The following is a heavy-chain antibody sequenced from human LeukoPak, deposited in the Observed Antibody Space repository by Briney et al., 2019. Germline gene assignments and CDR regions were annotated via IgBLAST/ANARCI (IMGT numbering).Heavy chain of an antibody. CDR3: ARDPQNYYDSSGYYFNWFDP. Sequence: ASVKVSCKASGYTFTGYYMHWVRQAPGQGLEWMGWINPSSGGTNYAQKFQGRVTMTRDTSISTAYMELSRLRSDDTAVYYRARDPQNYYDSSGYYFNWFDPWGQGTLVTVSS. V-gene: IGHV1-2*02. CDR1: GYTFTGYY. D-gene: IGHD3-22*01. J-gene: IGHJ5*02. CDR2: INPSSGGT.